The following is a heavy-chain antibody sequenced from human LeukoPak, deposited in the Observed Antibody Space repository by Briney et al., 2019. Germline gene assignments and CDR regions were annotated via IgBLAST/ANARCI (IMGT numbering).Heavy chain of an antibody. CDR2: IIPTFGIA. D-gene: IGHD2-2*02. CDR1: GGTFSSYA. V-gene: IGHV1-69*04. Sequence: SVKVSCKASGGTFSSYAISWVRQAPGQGLEWMGRIIPTFGIANYAQKFQGRVTITADKSTSTAYMELSSLRSEDTAVYYCARELGYCSSTSCSTKYGMDVWGQGTTVTVSS. CDR3: ARELGYCSSTSCSTKYGMDV. J-gene: IGHJ6*02.